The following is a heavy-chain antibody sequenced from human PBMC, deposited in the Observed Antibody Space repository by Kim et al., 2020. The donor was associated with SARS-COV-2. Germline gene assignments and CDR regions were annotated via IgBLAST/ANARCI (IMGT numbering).Heavy chain of an antibody. V-gene: IGHV3-7*01. CDR2: IGQDGSEK. CDR3: ARDPPRGGDLDY. D-gene: IGHD3-10*01. Sequence: GGSLRLSCVVSGFTFDNHWMSWVRQVPGKGLEWVANIGQDGSEKYYVDSVKGRFTISRDNAKNTLFLQMNSLRAEDTAVYHCARDPPRGGDLDYWGQGTLVTVSS. J-gene: IGHJ4*02. CDR1: GFTFDNHW.